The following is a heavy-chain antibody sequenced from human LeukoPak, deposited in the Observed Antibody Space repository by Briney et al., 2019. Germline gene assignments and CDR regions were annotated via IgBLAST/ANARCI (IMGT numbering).Heavy chain of an antibody. D-gene: IGHD3-10*01. Sequence: GGSLRLSCAASGFTFSSYAMSWVRQAPGKGLEWVSAISDSGGSTYYADSVKGRFTISRDNSKNTLYLQMNSLRAEDTAVYYCAGAVDGSGSYLVDYWGRGTLVTVSS. V-gene: IGHV3-23*01. J-gene: IGHJ4*02. CDR3: AGAVDGSGSYLVDY. CDR2: ISDSGGST. CDR1: GFTFSSYA.